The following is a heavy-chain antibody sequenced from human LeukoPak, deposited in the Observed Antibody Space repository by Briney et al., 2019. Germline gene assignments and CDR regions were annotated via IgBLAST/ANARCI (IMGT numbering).Heavy chain of an antibody. V-gene: IGHV3-20*04. CDR1: GFTFSIYS. J-gene: IGHJ4*02. CDR3: AREGSYYGGNYFDY. D-gene: IGHD1-26*01. Sequence: GGSLRLSCAASGFTFSIYSMNWVRQAPGKGLEGVSCINWNGGSTGYADSVKGRFTSSRDNAKNSLYLQMNSLRAEDTALYYCAREGSYYGGNYFDYWGQGTLVTVSS. CDR2: INWNGGST.